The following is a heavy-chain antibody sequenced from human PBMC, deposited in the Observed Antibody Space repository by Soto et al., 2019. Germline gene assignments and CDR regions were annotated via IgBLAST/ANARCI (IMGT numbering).Heavy chain of an antibody. Sequence: SVKVSCKASGFTFTSSAVQWVRQARGQRLEWIGWIVVGSGNTNYAQKFQERVTITRDMSASTAYMELSSLRSEDTAVYYCAAVSRYCSGGSCYYYYGMDVWGQGTTVTVSS. CDR1: GFTFTSSA. CDR3: AAVSRYCSGGSCYYYYGMDV. CDR2: IVVGSGNT. D-gene: IGHD2-15*01. V-gene: IGHV1-58*01. J-gene: IGHJ6*02.